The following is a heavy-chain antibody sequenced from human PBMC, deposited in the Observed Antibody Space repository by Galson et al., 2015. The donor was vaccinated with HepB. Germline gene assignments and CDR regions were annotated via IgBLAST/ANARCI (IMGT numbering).Heavy chain of an antibody. CDR2: IKSETDGGTI. CDR1: GFIFSNAW. D-gene: IGHD3-3*01. CDR3: TTDPSKDYDFWSSYYTDLTDY. Sequence: SLRLSCAASGFIFSNAWMSWVRQAPGKGLEWVGRIKSETDGGTIDYAAPVKGRFTISRDDSKNTLYLQMNGLKTEDTAIYYCTTDPSKDYDFWSSYYTDLTDYWGQGTQVTVSS. J-gene: IGHJ4*02. V-gene: IGHV3-15*01.